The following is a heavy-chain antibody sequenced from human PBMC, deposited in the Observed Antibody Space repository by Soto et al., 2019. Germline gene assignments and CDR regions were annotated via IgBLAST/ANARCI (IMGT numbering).Heavy chain of an antibody. CDR2: MNPNTGNT. J-gene: IGHJ4*02. V-gene: IGHV1-8*01. CDR1: GSTFSTYY. CDR3: ACGRFAEWLSKY. Sequence: GASVKVSCKASGSTFSTYYIHWVRQATGQGLEWMGWMNPNTGNTDYSQQFLGRVTMTRDTSINTAYMELRSLRSEDTAVYYCACGRFAEWLSKYWGQGTLVTVSS. D-gene: IGHD3-3*01.